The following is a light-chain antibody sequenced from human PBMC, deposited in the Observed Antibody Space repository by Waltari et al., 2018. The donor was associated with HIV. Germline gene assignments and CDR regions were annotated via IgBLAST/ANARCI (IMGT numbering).Light chain of an antibody. CDR2: DVS. CDR1: NSDVGGYNY. J-gene: IGLJ1*01. CDR3: SSYTRSTTLDAV. V-gene: IGLV2-14*03. Sequence: QSALTQPASVSGSPGQSITIYCSGTNSDVGGYNYVSWYQQPPGKAPKLIIFDVSHRPSGISNRFSGSKSGNTASLTISGLQAEDEADYYCSSYTRSTTLDAVFGTGTKVSVL.